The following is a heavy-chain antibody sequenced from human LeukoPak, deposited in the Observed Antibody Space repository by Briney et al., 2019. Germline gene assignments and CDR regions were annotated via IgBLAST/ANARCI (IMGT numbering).Heavy chain of an antibody. Sequence: ASVNVSCKASGYTFTSYGISWVRQAPGQGLEWMGWINPNSGGTNYAQKFQGRVTMTRDTSISTAYMELSRLRSDDTAVYYCARGPRYCSSTSCPRARGYYYYYMDVWGKGTTVTVSS. CDR3: ARGPRYCSSTSCPRARGYYYYYMDV. V-gene: IGHV1-2*02. CDR1: GYTFTSYG. CDR2: INPNSGGT. J-gene: IGHJ6*03. D-gene: IGHD2-2*01.